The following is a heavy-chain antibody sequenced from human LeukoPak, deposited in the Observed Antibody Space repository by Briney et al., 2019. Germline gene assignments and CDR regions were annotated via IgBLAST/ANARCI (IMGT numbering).Heavy chain of an antibody. CDR3: ARDQVARDIVVVLAATGTIDY. CDR2: ISAYNGKT. CDR1: GYTFNNYG. J-gene: IGHJ4*02. Sequence: GASVTVSFTCSGYTFNNYGIRWVRQAPGQGREWVGWISAYNGKTNYAQKLQGRLTMTTDTSPSTAYMELRSLRSDDPAVYYCARDQVARDIVVVLAATGTIDYWGQGTLVTVSS. D-gene: IGHD2-15*01. V-gene: IGHV1-18*01.